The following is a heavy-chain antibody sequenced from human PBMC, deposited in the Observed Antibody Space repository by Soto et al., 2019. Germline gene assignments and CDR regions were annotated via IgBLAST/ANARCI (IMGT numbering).Heavy chain of an antibody. CDR3: AMYDGDAFDI. V-gene: IGHV4-39*06. D-gene: IGHD3-3*01. J-gene: IGHJ3*02. CDR1: GGSISSSRCH. Sequence: PSETLSLTCTVSGGSISSSRCHWGWIRQPPGKGLEWIASIKYSGTTFYNPSLKSRVTLSVDTSKNQFALKLSSVTAADTAVYYCAMYDGDAFDIWGQGTMVTVSS. CDR2: IKYSGTT.